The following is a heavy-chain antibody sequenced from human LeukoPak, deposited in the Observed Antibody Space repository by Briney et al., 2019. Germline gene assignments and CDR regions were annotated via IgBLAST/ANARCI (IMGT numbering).Heavy chain of an antibody. Sequence: SETLSLTCGVYGGSFSGYYWSWIRQPPGKGLEWLGEINDSGRSNYKSSLKSRVTISEDTSKNQFSLKLSSVTAADTAVYYCARDRDIVAHGFDYWGQGTLVTVSS. CDR2: INDSGRS. CDR3: ARDRDIVAHGFDY. CDR1: GGSFSGYY. J-gene: IGHJ4*02. D-gene: IGHD5-12*01. V-gene: IGHV4-34*01.